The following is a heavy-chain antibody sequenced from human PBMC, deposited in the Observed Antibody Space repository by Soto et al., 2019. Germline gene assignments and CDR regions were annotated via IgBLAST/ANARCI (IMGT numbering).Heavy chain of an antibody. CDR2: IYYTGST. J-gene: IGHJ3*02. V-gene: IGHV4-59*01. CDR1: GGSISSYY. Sequence: SETLSLTCTVSGGSISSYYWGWIRQPPRKGLEWIGYIYYTGSTNYSPSLKSRVTISVDTSKNQFSLKLSSVTAADTAVYYCARGTFYGDYSPELSFFNIWGQGTMVTVSS. D-gene: IGHD4-17*01. CDR3: ARGTFYGDYSPELSFFNI.